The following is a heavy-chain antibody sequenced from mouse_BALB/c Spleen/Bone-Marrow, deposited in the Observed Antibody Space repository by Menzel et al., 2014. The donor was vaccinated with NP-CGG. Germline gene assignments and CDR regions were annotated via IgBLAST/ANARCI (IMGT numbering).Heavy chain of an antibody. CDR2: INPSTGYT. CDR3: ARYYRYDGFAY. Sequence: VQLQQSGAELAKPGASVKMSCKASGYTFTSYWMHWVKQRPGQGLEWIGYINPSTGYTEYNQKFKDKATLTADKSSSTAYMQLSSQTSEDSAVYYCARYYRYDGFAYWGQGTLVTVSA. V-gene: IGHV1-7*01. J-gene: IGHJ3*01. CDR1: GYTFTSYW. D-gene: IGHD2-14*01.